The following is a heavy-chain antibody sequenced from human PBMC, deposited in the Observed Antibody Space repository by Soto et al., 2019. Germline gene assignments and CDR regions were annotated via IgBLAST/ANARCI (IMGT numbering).Heavy chain of an antibody. J-gene: IGHJ4*01. V-gene: IGHV3-23*01. D-gene: IGHD2-15*01. CDR1: GFTFSNYA. CDR2: ISSTGGTT. CDR3: SKDPSGAYCSGSSGSC. Sequence: EVQLLESGGGLVQPGGSLRLSCAASGFTFSNYAMSWVRQAPGKGLEWVSGISSTGGTTYYADSVKDRFTISRDNSKKTLYVQMRSLSAEDTAVDYCSKDPSGAYCSGSSGSCWGQGTLVTVSS.